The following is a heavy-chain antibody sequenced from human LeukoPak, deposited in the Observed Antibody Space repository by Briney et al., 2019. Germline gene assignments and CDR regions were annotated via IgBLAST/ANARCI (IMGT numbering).Heavy chain of an antibody. CDR1: GFTFSSYS. J-gene: IGHJ4*02. CDR3: ARGRNSGSYWSMD. Sequence: PGGSLRLSCAASGFTFSSYSMNWVRQAPGKGLEWVSYISSSSSTIYYADSVKGRFTISRDNAKNSLYLHMNSLRAEDTAVYYCARGRNSGSYWSMDWGQGTLVTVSS. CDR2: ISSSSSTI. V-gene: IGHV3-48*04. D-gene: IGHD1-26*01.